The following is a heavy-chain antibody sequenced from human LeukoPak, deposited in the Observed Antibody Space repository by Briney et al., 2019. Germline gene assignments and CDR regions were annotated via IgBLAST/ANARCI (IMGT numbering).Heavy chain of an antibody. J-gene: IGHJ4*02. CDR2: ISGVGGGT. CDR3: AKDDRGNEAPFDY. Sequence: TGGSLRLSCAASGFTVSSYAMSWVRQAPGKGLEWVSSISGVGGGTYFGDSVKGRFTISRDNSKNTLHLQMNSLRAEDTAVFYCAKDDRGNEAPFDYWGQGTLVTVSS. CDR1: GFTVSSYA. V-gene: IGHV3-23*01.